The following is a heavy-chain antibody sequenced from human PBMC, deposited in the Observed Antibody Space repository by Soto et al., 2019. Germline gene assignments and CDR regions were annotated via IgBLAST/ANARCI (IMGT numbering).Heavy chain of an antibody. CDR1: GFTFSSYA. J-gene: IGHJ5*02. CDR3: ATRPAKYYDILVPLVTLGGDWFDP. CDR2: FSGSGGST. D-gene: IGHD3-9*01. Sequence: GGSLRLSCAASGFTFSSYAMSWGRQAPGKGLGWVSAFSGSGGSTYYADSVKGRFTISRDNSKNTLYLQMNSLRAEDTAVYYCATRPAKYYDILVPLVTLGGDWFDPWGQGTLVTVSS. V-gene: IGHV3-23*01.